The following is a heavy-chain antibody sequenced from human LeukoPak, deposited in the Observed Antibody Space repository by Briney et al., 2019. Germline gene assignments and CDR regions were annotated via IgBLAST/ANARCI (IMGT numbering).Heavy chain of an antibody. CDR2: INHSGST. V-gene: IGHV4-34*01. Sequence: SETLSLTCAVYGGSFSGYYWSWIRQPPGKGLEWIGEINHSGSTNYNPSLKSRVTISVDTSKNQFSLKLSSVTAADTAVYYCARVLIAAAGARYYFDYWGQGTLVTVSS. J-gene: IGHJ4*02. D-gene: IGHD6-13*01. CDR1: GGSFSGYY. CDR3: ARVLIAAAGARYYFDY.